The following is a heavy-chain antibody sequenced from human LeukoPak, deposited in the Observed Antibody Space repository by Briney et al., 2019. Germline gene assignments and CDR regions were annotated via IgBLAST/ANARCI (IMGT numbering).Heavy chain of an antibody. CDR3: ARGFALDF. CDR2: TYYRSKWYY. Sequence: SQTLSLTCDISGDTVSSNSAAWNWIRQSPSRRLEWLGRTYYRSKWYYDYAVSVKSRITISPDTSKNQFSLQLNSVTADDTAVCYCARGFALDFWGQGTMVTVSS. J-gene: IGHJ3*01. V-gene: IGHV6-1*01. CDR1: GDTVSSNSAA.